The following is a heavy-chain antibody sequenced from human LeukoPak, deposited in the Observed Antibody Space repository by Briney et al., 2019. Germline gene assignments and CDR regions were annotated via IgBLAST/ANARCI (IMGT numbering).Heavy chain of an antibody. CDR2: IKSKTDGGTA. Sequence: GGSLRLSCAASGFTFSKAWMCWVRQAPGKGLEWVGRIKSKTDGGTADYAAPMKGRFTLSRDDSKNTLYLQVNSLKTEDTAVYYCTTDRGIAVRPAFDYWGQGTLVTVSS. V-gene: IGHV3-15*01. CDR1: GFTFSKAW. CDR3: TTDRGIAVRPAFDY. D-gene: IGHD6-6*01. J-gene: IGHJ4*02.